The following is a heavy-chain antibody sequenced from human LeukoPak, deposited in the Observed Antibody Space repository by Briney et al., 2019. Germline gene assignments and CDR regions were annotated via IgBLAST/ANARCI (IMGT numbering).Heavy chain of an antibody. CDR3: ANDVNALIAAANFDY. Sequence: PGRSLRLSCAASGFTFSHYGMQWVRQALGKGLEWVAVISYDGSNKYYADSVRGRFTISRDNSKNTLYLQMNSLRADDTAVYYCANDVNALIAAANFDYWGQGSLVTVSS. D-gene: IGHD6-13*01. V-gene: IGHV3-30*18. J-gene: IGHJ4*02. CDR1: GFTFSHYG. CDR2: ISYDGSNK.